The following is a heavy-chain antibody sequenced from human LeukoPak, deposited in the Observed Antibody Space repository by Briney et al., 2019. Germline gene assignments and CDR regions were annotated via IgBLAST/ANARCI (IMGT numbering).Heavy chain of an antibody. Sequence: ASVKVSCKASGYTFTAYYMHSVRQAPGQGLEWMGSINPNSGDTNYAQSFQARVTMTRHTSIPTAYMDLSRLKSDDTALYYCAREGTKWDAFGLWGQGTVVTVSS. D-gene: IGHD1-7*01. V-gene: IGHV1-2*02. J-gene: IGHJ3*01. CDR3: AREGTKWDAFGL. CDR1: GYTFTAYY. CDR2: INPNSGDT.